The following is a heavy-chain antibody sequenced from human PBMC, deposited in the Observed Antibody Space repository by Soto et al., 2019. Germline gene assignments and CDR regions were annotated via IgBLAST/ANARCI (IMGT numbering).Heavy chain of an antibody. D-gene: IGHD6-13*01. Sequence: GGSLRLSCAASGFTVSSNYMSWVRQAPGKGLEWVSVIYSGGSTYYADSVKGRFTISRDNSKNTLYLQMNSLRAEDTAVYYCARGIAAAGTGYNWFDPWGQGTLVTVSS. CDR1: GFTVSSNY. V-gene: IGHV3-53*01. CDR3: ARGIAAAGTGYNWFDP. CDR2: IYSGGST. J-gene: IGHJ5*02.